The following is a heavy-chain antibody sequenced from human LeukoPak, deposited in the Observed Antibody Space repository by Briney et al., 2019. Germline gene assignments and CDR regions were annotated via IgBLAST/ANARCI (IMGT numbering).Heavy chain of an antibody. CDR3: ARVGATQSFDY. Sequence: ASVKVSCKASGFTFTSYGISWVRQAPGQGLKWMGWITAYNGNTNYAQKLQGRVTMTTDTSTSTAYMELRSLRSDDTAVYYCARVGATQSFDYWGQGTLVTVSS. J-gene: IGHJ4*02. CDR1: GFTFTSYG. D-gene: IGHD1-26*01. V-gene: IGHV1-18*01. CDR2: ITAYNGNT.